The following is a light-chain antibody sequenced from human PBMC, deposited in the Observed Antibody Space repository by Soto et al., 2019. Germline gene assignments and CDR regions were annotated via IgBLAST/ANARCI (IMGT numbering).Light chain of an antibody. CDR2: DAS. V-gene: IGKV3-11*01. Sequence: EIVLTQSPATLSLSPGERATLSCRASQSVSSYLAWYQQKPGQAPRLLIYDASNRATGIPARFSGSGSGTDFTLTISSLEPEDFAVYYCQQYSSTPQVTFGGGTKVEIK. CDR1: QSVSSY. CDR3: QQYSSTPQVT. J-gene: IGKJ4*01.